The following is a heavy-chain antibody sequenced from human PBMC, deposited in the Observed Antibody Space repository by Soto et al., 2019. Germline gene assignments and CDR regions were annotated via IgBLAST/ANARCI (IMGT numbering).Heavy chain of an antibody. CDR2: ISGSGGST. Sequence: GGSLRLSCAASGFTFSSYAMSWVRQAPGKGLEWVSAISGSGGSTYYADSVKGRFTISRDNSKNTLYLQMNSLRAEDTAVYYCAKAVEGYCSGGSCYNGMDVWGQGTTVTVSS. CDR3: AKAVEGYCSGGSCYNGMDV. CDR1: GFTFSSYA. J-gene: IGHJ6*02. V-gene: IGHV3-23*01. D-gene: IGHD2-15*01.